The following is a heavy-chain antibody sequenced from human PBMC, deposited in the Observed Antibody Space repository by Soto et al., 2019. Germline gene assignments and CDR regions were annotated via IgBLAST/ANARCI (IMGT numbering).Heavy chain of an antibody. CDR2: ISYDGSNK. J-gene: IGHJ5*02. CDR1: GFTFSSYG. V-gene: IGHV3-30*18. CDR3: AKDPTVIRGPPTGFDP. Sequence: HPGGSLRLSCAASGFTFSSYGMHWVRQAPGKGLEWVAVISYDGSNKYYADSVKGRFTISRDNSKNTLYLQMNSLRAEDTALYSCAKDPTVIRGPPTGFDPWGQGTLVTVSS. D-gene: IGHD3-10*01.